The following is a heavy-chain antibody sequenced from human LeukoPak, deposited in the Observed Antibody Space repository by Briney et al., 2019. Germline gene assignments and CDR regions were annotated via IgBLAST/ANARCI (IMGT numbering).Heavy chain of an antibody. Sequence: PGGSLRLSCAASGFTFSSYSMNWVRQAPGKGLEWVSYISSSSSTIYYADSVKGRFTISRDNAKNSLYLQMNSLRAEDTAVYYCARSLSGYFVPPFDYWGQGTLVTVSS. J-gene: IGHJ4*02. CDR3: ARSLSGYFVPPFDY. CDR1: GFTFSSYS. D-gene: IGHD3-22*01. CDR2: ISSSSSTI. V-gene: IGHV3-48*04.